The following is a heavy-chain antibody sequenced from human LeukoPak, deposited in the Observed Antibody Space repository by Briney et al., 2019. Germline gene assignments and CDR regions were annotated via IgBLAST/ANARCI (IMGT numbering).Heavy chain of an antibody. CDR2: IRNDGSKD. Sequence: GGSLRLSCAASGFTFRDFGMHWVRQAPGKGLEWVAFIRNDGSKDYYPDSVKGRFTISRDNSRTTLYLQMHSLRIEDTAVYYCVKGGSSSQNWFDPWGQGILVTVSS. CDR1: GFTFRDFG. J-gene: IGHJ5*02. CDR3: VKGGSSSQNWFDP. V-gene: IGHV3-30*02. D-gene: IGHD6-13*01.